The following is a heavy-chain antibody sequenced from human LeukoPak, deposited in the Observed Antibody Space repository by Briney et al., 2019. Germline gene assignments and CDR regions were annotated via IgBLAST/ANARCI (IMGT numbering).Heavy chain of an antibody. J-gene: IGHJ4*02. Sequence: SVKVSCKASGGTFSSYAISWVRQAPGQGLEWMGGIIPIFGTANYAQKFQGRVTITADESTSTAYMELSSLRSEDTAVYYCATDSPFILTGYPWRYWGQGTLVAVSS. CDR2: IIPIFGTA. CDR1: GGTFSSYA. D-gene: IGHD3-9*01. CDR3: ATDSPFILTGYPWRY. V-gene: IGHV1-69*13.